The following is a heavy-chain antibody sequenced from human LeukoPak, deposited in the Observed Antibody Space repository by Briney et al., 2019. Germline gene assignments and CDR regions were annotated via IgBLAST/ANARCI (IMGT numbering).Heavy chain of an antibody. CDR2: INHSGST. V-gene: IGHV4-34*01. Sequence: SETLSLTCAVYGGSFSGYYWSWIRHPPGDGLEWVGEINHSGSTNYNPSLKSRFTISVATSTNQFSLNLSSVTAAATALPYSATPYSRSTAFHIWRGGTRVPVFS. CDR3: ATPYSRSTAFHI. D-gene: IGHD6-13*01. J-gene: IGHJ3*02. CDR1: GGSFSGYY.